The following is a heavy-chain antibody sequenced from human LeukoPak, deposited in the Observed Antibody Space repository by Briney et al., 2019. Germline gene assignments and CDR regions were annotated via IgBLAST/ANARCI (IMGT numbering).Heavy chain of an antibody. V-gene: IGHV2-5*02. CDR1: GLSLSTSGVG. CDR2: IYWDDDK. J-gene: IGHJ6*02. Sequence: SGPALVNTTQTLTLTCTFSGLSLSTSGVGVGWIRQPPGKALEWLALIYWDDDKRYSPSLKSRLTITKDTSKKQVVLTMTNMDPVDTATYYCAHRRTHPRGGNYYGMDVWGQGTTVTVSS. D-gene: IGHD1-7*01. CDR3: AHRRTHPRGGNYYGMDV.